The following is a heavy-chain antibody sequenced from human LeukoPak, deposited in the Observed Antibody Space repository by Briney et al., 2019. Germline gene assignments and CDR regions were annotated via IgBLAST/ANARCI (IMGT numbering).Heavy chain of an antibody. CDR3: AREGIAAAGDAGQYYYYYMDV. J-gene: IGHJ6*03. CDR2: IYYSGST. D-gene: IGHD6-13*01. CDR1: GGSISSYY. Sequence: SETLSLTCTVSGGSISSYYWSWIRQPPGKGLEWIGYIYYSGSTNYNPSLKSRVTISVDTSKNQFSLKLSSVTAADTAVYYCAREGIAAAGDAGQYYYYYMDVWGKGTTVTISS. V-gene: IGHV4-59*01.